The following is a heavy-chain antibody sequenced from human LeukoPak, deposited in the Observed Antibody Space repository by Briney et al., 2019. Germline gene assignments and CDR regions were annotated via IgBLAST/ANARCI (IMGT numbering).Heavy chain of an antibody. CDR2: INHSGST. V-gene: IGHV4-34*01. CDR1: GGSFSGYY. Sequence: SETLSLTCAVYGGSFSGYYWSWIRQPPGKGQEWIGEINHSGSTNYNPSLKSRVTISVDTSKNQFSLKLSSVTAADTAVYYCARGRYCSSTSCFRPKDWFDPWGQGTLVTVSS. CDR3: ARGRYCSSTSCFRPKDWFDP. D-gene: IGHD2-2*01. J-gene: IGHJ5*02.